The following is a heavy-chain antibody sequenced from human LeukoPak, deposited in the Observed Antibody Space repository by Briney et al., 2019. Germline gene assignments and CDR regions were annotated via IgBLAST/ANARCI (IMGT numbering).Heavy chain of an antibody. D-gene: IGHD6-19*01. CDR1: GGSFSGYY. CDR3: ARRKGYSSVDY. Sequence: SETLSLTCAVYGGSFSGYYWSWIRQPPGKGLEWIGEINHSGSTNYNPSLKSRVTISVDTSKNQFSLKLSSVTAADTAVYYCARRKGYSSVDYWGQGTLVTVSS. CDR2: INHSGST. V-gene: IGHV4-34*01. J-gene: IGHJ4*02.